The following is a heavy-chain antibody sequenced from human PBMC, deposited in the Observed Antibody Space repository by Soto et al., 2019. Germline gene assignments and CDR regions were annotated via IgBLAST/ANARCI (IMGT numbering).Heavy chain of an antibody. CDR3: AKPKLGIRDFDL. Sequence: GGSLRLSCEASGFTFSAYLMTWVRQAPGKGLEWVSSISGTDGTTYYADSVKGRFSISRDNSKNTLYLQMNSLSVNDTALYYCAKPKLGIRDFDLWGQATMVTVS. CDR2: ISGTDGTT. D-gene: IGHD7-27*01. CDR1: GFTFSAYL. V-gene: IGHV3-23*01. J-gene: IGHJ3*01.